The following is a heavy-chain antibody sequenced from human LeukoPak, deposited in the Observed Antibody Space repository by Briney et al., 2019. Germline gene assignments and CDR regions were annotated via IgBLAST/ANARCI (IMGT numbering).Heavy chain of an antibody. CDR2: INHSGST. J-gene: IGHJ4*02. V-gene: IGHV4-34*01. CDR1: GGSFSGYY. Sequence: SETLTLTCAVYGGSFSGYYWSWIRQPPGKGLEWIGEINHSGSTNSNSSLKSRVTISVDTYKNQFSLKLSSVTAADAAVYYCAREVIAVAGTGGDYWGQGTLVTVSS. CDR3: AREVIAVAGTGGDY. D-gene: IGHD6-19*01.